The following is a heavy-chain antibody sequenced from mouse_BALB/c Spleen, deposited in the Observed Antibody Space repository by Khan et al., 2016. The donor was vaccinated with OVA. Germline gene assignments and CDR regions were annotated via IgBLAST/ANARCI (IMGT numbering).Heavy chain of an antibody. Sequence: EVELVESGGDLVRPGGSLKLSCAASGFSFSSYSMSWVRQTPDKRLEWVATISSGGDYTYYPDSVKGLFTISRDNAKNHLYLHMSSLKSEDTAIYYCASHLTGSFAYWGQGTLVTVSA. J-gene: IGHJ3*01. CDR1: GFSFSSYS. CDR2: ISSGGDYT. V-gene: IGHV5-6*01. D-gene: IGHD4-1*01. CDR3: ASHLTGSFAY.